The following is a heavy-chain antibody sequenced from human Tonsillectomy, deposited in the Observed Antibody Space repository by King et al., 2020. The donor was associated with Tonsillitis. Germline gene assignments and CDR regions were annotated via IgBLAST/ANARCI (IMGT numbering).Heavy chain of an antibody. CDR3: ARVRIVAEMGYYYMDV. Sequence: VQLVESGGDWVQPGGSLRLSCAGSGFTFSKYGINWVRQAPGKGLEWVSYISSSGTDIDYADSVKGRLATSRDNAKNSLYLQMDSLRVDDTALYYCARVRIVAEMGYYYMDV. D-gene: IGHD6-25*01. V-gene: IGHV3-48*01. CDR1: GFTFSKYG. CDR2: ISSSGTDI. J-gene: IGHJ6*03.